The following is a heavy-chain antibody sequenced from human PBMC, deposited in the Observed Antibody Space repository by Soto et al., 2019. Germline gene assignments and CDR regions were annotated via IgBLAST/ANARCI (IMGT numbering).Heavy chain of an antibody. V-gene: IGHV3-7*03. J-gene: IGHJ6*02. CDR3: AREGTIGPADGMDV. D-gene: IGHD1-1*01. CDR1: GFTFSSYW. CDR2: IKQDGSEQ. Sequence: EVQLVESGGGLVQPGGSLRLSCAASGFTFSSYWMSWVRQAPGMGLEWVANIKQDGSEQNYVDSVKGRLTISRDNAKNSLYLQMNSLRAEDTAVYYCAREGTIGPADGMDVWGQGTTVTVSS.